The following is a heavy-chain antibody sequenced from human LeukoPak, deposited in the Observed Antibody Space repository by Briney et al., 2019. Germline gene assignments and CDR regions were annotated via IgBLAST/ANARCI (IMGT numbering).Heavy chain of an antibody. CDR2: IYTSGST. CDR3: ARARGDDTLYYYYYYMDV. D-gene: IGHD2-21*02. CDR1: GGSISSGSYY. J-gene: IGHJ6*03. V-gene: IGHV4-61*02. Sequence: SQTLSLTCTVSGGSISSGSYYWSWIRQPAGKGLEWIGRIYTSGSTNYNPSLKSRITISVDTSKNQFSLKLSSVTAADTAVYYCARARGDDTLYYYYYYMDVWGKGTTVTVSS.